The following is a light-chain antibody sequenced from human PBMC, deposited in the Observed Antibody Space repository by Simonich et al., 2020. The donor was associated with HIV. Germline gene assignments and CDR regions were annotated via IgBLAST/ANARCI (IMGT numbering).Light chain of an antibody. CDR3: SSYAGSNNVV. CDR2: EVS. J-gene: IGLJ2*01. CDR1: SSDVGGYNY. Sequence: QSALTQPPSASGSPGQSFPISCTGTSSDVGGYNYVSWYQQHPGKAPKLMIYEVSKRPSGVPDLFSGPKSGNTASLTVSGLQAEDEADYYCSSYAGSNNVVFGGGTKLTVL. V-gene: IGLV2-8*01.